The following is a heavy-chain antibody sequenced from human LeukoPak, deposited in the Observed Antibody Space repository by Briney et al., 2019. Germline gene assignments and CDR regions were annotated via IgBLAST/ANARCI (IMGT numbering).Heavy chain of an antibody. Sequence: PSQTLSLTCTVSGGSISSGGYYWSWIRQHPGKGLEWIGYIYYSGSTYYNLSLKSRVTISVDTSKNQFSLKLSSVTAADTAVYYCARGIKLLVANYFDYWGQGTLVTVSS. CDR2: IYYSGST. CDR3: ARGIKLLVANYFDY. J-gene: IGHJ4*02. CDR1: GGSISSGGYY. V-gene: IGHV4-31*03. D-gene: IGHD6-19*01.